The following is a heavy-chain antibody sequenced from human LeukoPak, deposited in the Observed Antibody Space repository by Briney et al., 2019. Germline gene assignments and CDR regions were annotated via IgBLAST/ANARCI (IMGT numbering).Heavy chain of an antibody. CDR1: GYTFTGYY. CDR2: INPNSGGT. J-gene: IGHJ3*02. V-gene: IGHV1-2*06. D-gene: IGHD5-18*01. Sequence: GASVKVSCKASGYTFTGYYMHWVRQAPGQGLEWMGRINPNSGGTNYAQKFQGRVTMTRDTSISTAYMELSRLRSDDTAVYYCARDRDTAMVDDAFDIWGQGTMVTVSS. CDR3: ARDRDTAMVDDAFDI.